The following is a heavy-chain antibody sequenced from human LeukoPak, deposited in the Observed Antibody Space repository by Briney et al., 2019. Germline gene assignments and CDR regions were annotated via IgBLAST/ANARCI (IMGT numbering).Heavy chain of an antibody. CDR1: GGPFSGYY. J-gene: IGHJ6*02. CDR3: AINPAAGYYYYYGMDV. V-gene: IGHV4-34*01. Sequence: PSETLSLTCAVYGGPFSGYYWSWIRQPPGKGLEWIGEINHSGSTNYNPSLKSRVTISVDTSKNQFSLKLSSVTAADTAVYYCAINPAAGYYYYYGMDVRGQGTTVTVSS. CDR2: INHSGST.